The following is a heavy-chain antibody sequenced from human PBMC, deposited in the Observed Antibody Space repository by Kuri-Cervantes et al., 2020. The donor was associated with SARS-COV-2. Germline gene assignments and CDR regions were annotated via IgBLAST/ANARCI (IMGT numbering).Heavy chain of an antibody. CDR1: GGSISSGGYY. J-gene: IGHJ4*02. CDR2: VYYDGGT. CDR3: ARHDY. Sequence: SETLSLTCTVSGGSISSGGYYWGWIRQPPGKGLEFIGTVYYDGGTYYNTSLKSRVTISVDTSKNQFSLKLSSVTAADTAAYYCARHDYWGQGTLVTVSS. V-gene: IGHV4-39*01.